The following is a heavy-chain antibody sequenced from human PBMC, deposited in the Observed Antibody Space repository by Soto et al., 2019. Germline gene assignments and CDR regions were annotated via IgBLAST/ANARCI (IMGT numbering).Heavy chain of an antibody. V-gene: IGHV5-51*01. D-gene: IGHD6-13*01. CDR3: ARVAAAGPPRDYYYYGMDV. CDR2: IYPGDSDT. Sequence: GESLKISCKGSGYSFTSYWIGWVRQMPGKGLEWMGIIYPGDSDTRYSPSFQGQVTISADKSISTAYLQWSSLKASDTAMYYCARVAAAGPPRDYYYYGMDVWGQGTTVTVSS. CDR1: GYSFTSYW. J-gene: IGHJ6*02.